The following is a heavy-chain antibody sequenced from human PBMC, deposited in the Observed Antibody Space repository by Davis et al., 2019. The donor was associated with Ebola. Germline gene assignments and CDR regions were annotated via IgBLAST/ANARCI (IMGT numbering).Heavy chain of an antibody. J-gene: IGHJ4*02. CDR3: ARDHFPSGVAGVLDY. CDR2: IIPIFGTA. CDR1: GGTFSSYA. D-gene: IGHD3-3*02. V-gene: IGHV1-69*13. Sequence: SVKVSCKASGGTFSSYAISWVRQAPGQGLEWMGGIIPIFGTANYAQKFQGRVTITADESTSTAYMELRSLRSDDTAVYYCARDHFPSGVAGVLDYWGQGTLVTVSS.